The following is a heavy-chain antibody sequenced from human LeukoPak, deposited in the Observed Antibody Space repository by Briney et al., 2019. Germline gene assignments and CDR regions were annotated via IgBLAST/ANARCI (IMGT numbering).Heavy chain of an antibody. Sequence: ASVKVSCKASGYTFTGYYMHWVRQAPGQGLEWMGWINPNSGGTNYAQKLQGRVTMTTDTSTSTAYVELRSLRSDDTAVYYCARDAEPVLKNDILTGYTPNGMDVWGQGTTVTVSS. V-gene: IGHV1-2*02. CDR3: ARDAEPVLKNDILTGYTPNGMDV. J-gene: IGHJ6*02. D-gene: IGHD3-9*01. CDR2: INPNSGGT. CDR1: GYTFTGYY.